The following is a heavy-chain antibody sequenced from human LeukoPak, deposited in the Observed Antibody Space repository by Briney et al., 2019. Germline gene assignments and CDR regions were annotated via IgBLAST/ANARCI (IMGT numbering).Heavy chain of an antibody. CDR2: IDHSGSA. J-gene: IGHJ4*02. CDR3: AREYMGFDY. Sequence: SETLSLTCAVSGGSINSAAYSWSWIRQPPGRGLEWIGYIDHSGSAYYSPSLKSRVTMSVDRSKNQFSLNLSSVTAADTAVYYCAREYMGFDYWGQGILVTVSS. V-gene: IGHV4-30-2*01. CDR1: GGSINSAAYS. D-gene: IGHD5-18*01.